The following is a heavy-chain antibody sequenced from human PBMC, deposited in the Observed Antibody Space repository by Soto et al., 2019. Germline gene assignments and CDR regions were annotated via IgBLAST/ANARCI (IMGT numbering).Heavy chain of an antibody. D-gene: IGHD2-2*01. V-gene: IGHV3-73*01. J-gene: IGHJ4*02. CDR3: TRLTEIVVVQSFDI. CDR2: IRSKANNYAT. Sequence: GGSLRLSCAASGFTFSGAGIHWVRQASGKGLEWVGRIRSKANNYATAYAASVKGRFTISRDDSKNTAYLQMNSLKTEDTAVYYCTRLTEIVVVQSFDIWGPGSLVTVSS. CDR1: GFTFSGAG.